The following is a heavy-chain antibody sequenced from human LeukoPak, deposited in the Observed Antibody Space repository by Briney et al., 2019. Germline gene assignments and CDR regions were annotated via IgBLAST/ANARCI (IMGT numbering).Heavy chain of an antibody. J-gene: IGHJ6*02. Sequence: GGTLRLSCAASGFTFSSYAMSGVRQAPGKGLEWVSAISGSGGSTYYADSVTGRFTISRDNSKNTLYLQMNSLRAEDTAVYYCAKSSGSYYNGGYYYYGMDVWGQGTTVTVSS. CDR3: AKSSGSYYNGGYYYYGMDV. D-gene: IGHD3-10*01. V-gene: IGHV3-23*01. CDR2: ISGSGGST. CDR1: GFTFSSYA.